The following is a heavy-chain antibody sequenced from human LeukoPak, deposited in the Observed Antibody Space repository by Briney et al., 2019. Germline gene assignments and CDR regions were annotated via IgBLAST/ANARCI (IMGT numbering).Heavy chain of an antibody. Sequence: PGGSLRLSCAASGFTFSNAWMSWVRQAPGKGLEWVGRIKSKTDGGTTDYAAPVKGRFTISRDDSKNTLYLQMNSLKTEDTAVYYCTGFYDYVWGSYQDYWGQGTLGTVSS. CDR3: TGFYDYVWGSYQDY. D-gene: IGHD3-16*02. CDR1: GFTFSNAW. V-gene: IGHV3-15*01. J-gene: IGHJ4*02. CDR2: IKSKTDGGTT.